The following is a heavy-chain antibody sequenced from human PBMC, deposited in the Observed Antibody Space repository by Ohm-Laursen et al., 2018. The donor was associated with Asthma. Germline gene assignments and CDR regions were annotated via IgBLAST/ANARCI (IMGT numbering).Heavy chain of an antibody. J-gene: IGHJ3*02. D-gene: IGHD6-19*01. CDR3: ARDREAVAVSGTGAFDI. CDR1: GYTFTSYG. V-gene: IGHV1-18*04. Sequence: SVKVSCKASGYTFTSYGISWVRQAPGQGLEWMGWISAYNGNTNYAQKLQGRVTMTTDTSTSTAYMELRSLRSGDTAVYYCARDREAVAVSGTGAFDIWGQGTMVTVSS. CDR2: ISAYNGNT.